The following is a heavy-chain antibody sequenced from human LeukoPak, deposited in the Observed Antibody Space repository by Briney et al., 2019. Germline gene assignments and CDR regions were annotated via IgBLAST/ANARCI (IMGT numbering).Heavy chain of an antibody. V-gene: IGHV3-7*05. J-gene: IGHJ4*02. Sequence: GGSLRLSCAASGFAFTTFWMTWVRQAPGKGLEWVAKIKPDGSEKYYVDSVRGRFTISRDNAKNSLYLQMNSLRAEDTAVYYCAREMGWNYGDYWGQGTLVTVSS. D-gene: IGHD1-7*01. CDR1: GFAFTTFW. CDR2: IKPDGSEK. CDR3: AREMGWNYGDY.